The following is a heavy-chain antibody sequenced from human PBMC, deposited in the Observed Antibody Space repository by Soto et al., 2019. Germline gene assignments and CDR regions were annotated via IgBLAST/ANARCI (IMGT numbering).Heavy chain of an antibody. CDR1: GFTLRTYT. CDR2: IRGFSPYT. CDR3: ARDRGYDAHDFYYNAMDV. Sequence: GGSLRLSCISSGFTLRTYTMNWVRQAPGKGLEWVSGIRGFSPYTFYAESVKGRFTISRDNAKNSLFLQMNSLRAEDTAVYYCARDRGYDAHDFYYNAMDVWGQGTTVTVSS. D-gene: IGHD2-15*01. V-gene: IGHV3-21*01. J-gene: IGHJ6*02.